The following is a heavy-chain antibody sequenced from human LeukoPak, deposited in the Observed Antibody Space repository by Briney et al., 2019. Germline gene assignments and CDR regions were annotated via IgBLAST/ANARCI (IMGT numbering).Heavy chain of an antibody. CDR2: ISGSGGST. CDR3: AKRLSYYYYYMDV. Sequence: GGSLRLSCAASGFTFSSYAMGWVRQAPGKGLEWVSAISGSGGSTYYADSVKGRFTISRDNSKNTLYLQMNSLRAEDTAVYYCAKRLSYYYYYMDVWGKGTTVTVSS. V-gene: IGHV3-23*01. D-gene: IGHD2-21*02. CDR1: GFTFSSYA. J-gene: IGHJ6*03.